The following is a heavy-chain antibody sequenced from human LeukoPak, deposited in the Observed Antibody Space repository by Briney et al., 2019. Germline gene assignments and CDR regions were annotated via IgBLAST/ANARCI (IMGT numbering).Heavy chain of an antibody. Sequence: GVSLRLSCAASGFTFSSYAMSWVRQAPGKGLEWVSVISASGGNTYYADSVKGRFTISRDNSKNTLYLQMNSLRAEDTAVYYCAKENHGIVGATTLIDYWGQGTLVTFSS. CDR2: ISASGGNT. V-gene: IGHV3-23*01. CDR3: AKENHGIVGATTLIDY. CDR1: GFTFSSYA. J-gene: IGHJ4*02. D-gene: IGHD1-26*01.